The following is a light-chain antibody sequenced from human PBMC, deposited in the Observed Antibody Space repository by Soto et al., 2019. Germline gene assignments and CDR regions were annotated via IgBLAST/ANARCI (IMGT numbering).Light chain of an antibody. CDR3: CSYAGSNWGYV. J-gene: IGLJ1*01. CDR2: KVS. Sequence: QSAVTQPASVSGSPGQSITISCTGTSSDIGSYHLVSWYQHHSGKAPKLIIYKVSQWPSGVSDRFSASKSGSTASLTISGLQAEDEADYYCCSYAGSNWGYVFGTGTKLTVL. V-gene: IGLV2-23*02. CDR1: SSDIGSYHL.